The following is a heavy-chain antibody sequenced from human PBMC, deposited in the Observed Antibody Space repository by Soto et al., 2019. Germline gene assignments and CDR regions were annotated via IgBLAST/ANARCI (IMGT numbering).Heavy chain of an antibody. CDR1: GGSFSGYY. CDR3: AFEYCRSAECRGRIFDP. Sequence: QVKLQQWGAGLLRPSETLSLTCALYGGSFSGYYWAWIRQPPGKGLEFIGEINHSRSTNYNPSLKSRVTMTTDTCKTEFSVKRSSVTAADAAVYYRAFEYCRSAECRGRIFDPWSKGILVSVSS. D-gene: IGHD2-2*01. J-gene: IGHJ5*02. V-gene: IGHV4-34*01. CDR2: INHSRST.